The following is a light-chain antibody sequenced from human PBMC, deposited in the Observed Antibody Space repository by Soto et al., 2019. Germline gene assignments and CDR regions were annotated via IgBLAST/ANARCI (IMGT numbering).Light chain of an antibody. CDR1: QRISTY. J-gene: IGKJ1*01. Sequence: DVEMTQSPSSLSSYVGERVTITCRASQRISTYVTWYQQKPGKAPDLLIYGASSLQTGVPSRFSGSGSGTDFTLTISSLQPEDFASYYCQQTNTTPRTFGQGTKVEI. V-gene: IGKV1-39*01. CDR2: GAS. CDR3: QQTNTTPRT.